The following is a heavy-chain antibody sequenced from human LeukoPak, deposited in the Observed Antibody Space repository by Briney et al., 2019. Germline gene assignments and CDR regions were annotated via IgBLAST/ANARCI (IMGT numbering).Heavy chain of an antibody. V-gene: IGHV3-21*01. J-gene: IGHJ4*02. Sequence: GGSLRLSCEASEFTFSTYWMHWVRQVPGKGLEWVSSISSSSSYIYYADSVKGRFTISRDNAKNSLYLQMNSLRAEDTAVYYCARDAPGLLWFGELGYYFDYWGQGTLVTVSS. CDR2: ISSSSSYI. CDR1: EFTFSTYW. CDR3: ARDAPGLLWFGELGYYFDY. D-gene: IGHD3-10*01.